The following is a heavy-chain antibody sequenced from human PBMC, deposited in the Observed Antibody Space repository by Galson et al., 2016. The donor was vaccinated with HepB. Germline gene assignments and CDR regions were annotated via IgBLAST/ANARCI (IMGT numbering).Heavy chain of an antibody. CDR3: TRIGAVRYYMDV. CDR2: IYYSGST. J-gene: IGHJ6*03. Sequence: SETLSLTCTVSGGSISSSSYYWGWIRQPPGKGLEWIGSIYYSGSTYYNPSLKSRVTISVDTSKKHFSLKLSSVTAADTAVYYCTRIGAVRYYMDVWGKGTTVTVSS. D-gene: IGHD4-17*01. CDR1: GGSISSSSYY. V-gene: IGHV4-39*02.